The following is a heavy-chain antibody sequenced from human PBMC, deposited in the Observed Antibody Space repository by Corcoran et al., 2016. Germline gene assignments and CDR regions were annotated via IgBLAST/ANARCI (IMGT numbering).Heavy chain of an antibody. D-gene: IGHD6-19*01. CDR1: GGSFSGYY. J-gene: IGHJ5*02. CDR3: ARGAGAVAGTWFDP. Sequence: QVQLQQWGAGLLKPSETLSLTCAVYGGSFSGYYWSWIRQPPGKGLEWIGEINHSGSTNYNPSLKSRVTILVDTAKNQFSLTLSSVTAADTAVYYWARGAGAVAGTWFDPWGQGTLVTVSS. CDR2: INHSGST. V-gene: IGHV4-34*01.